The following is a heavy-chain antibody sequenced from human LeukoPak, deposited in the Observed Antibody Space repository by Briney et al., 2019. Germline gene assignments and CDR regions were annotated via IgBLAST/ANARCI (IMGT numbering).Heavy chain of an antibody. CDR3: AKDSLAPHVCGGDCYSENYFDY. CDR2: ISGSGGST. J-gene: IGHJ4*02. CDR1: GFTFSSYS. V-gene: IGHV3-23*01. D-gene: IGHD2-21*02. Sequence: GGSLRLSCAASGFTFSSYSMNWVRQAPGKGLEWVSAISGSGGSTYYTDSVKGRFTISRDNSKNTLYLQMNSLRAEDTAVYYCAKDSLAPHVCGGDCYSENYFDYWGQGTLVTVSS.